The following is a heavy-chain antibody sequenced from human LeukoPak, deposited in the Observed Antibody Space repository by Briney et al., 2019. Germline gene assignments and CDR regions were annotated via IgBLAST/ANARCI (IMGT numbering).Heavy chain of an antibody. Sequence: SETLSLTCTVAGGSISSYYCSWIRQPPGKGLELIGYIDYSGSTNYNPSLKSRVTISVDTSKNQFSRKLSSVPAADTAVYYCARENYDILTGYYYWFDPWGQGTLVTVSS. D-gene: IGHD3-9*01. CDR1: GGSISSYY. CDR3: ARENYDILTGYYYWFDP. CDR2: IDYSGST. J-gene: IGHJ5*02. V-gene: IGHV4-59*01.